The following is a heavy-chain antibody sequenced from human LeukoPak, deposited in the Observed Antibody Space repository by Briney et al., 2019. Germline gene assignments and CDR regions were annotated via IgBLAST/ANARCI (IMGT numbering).Heavy chain of an antibody. Sequence: ASVKVSCKASGYTFAAYYMHWVRPAPGQGLEWMGWINPNSGGTDYTQKFQGRVTLTSDTSISTVYVELSRLRSDDTAVYYCARDRGGTSYVYWGQGTRVSVSS. D-gene: IGHD1-26*01. CDR1: GYTFAAYY. CDR3: ARDRGGTSYVY. J-gene: IGHJ4*02. V-gene: IGHV1-2*02. CDR2: INPNSGGT.